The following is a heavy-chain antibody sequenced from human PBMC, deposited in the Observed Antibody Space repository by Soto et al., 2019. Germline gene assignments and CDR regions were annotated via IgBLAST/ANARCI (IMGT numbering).Heavy chain of an antibody. CDR1: GFTFSSYS. V-gene: IGHV3-21*01. Sequence: GGSLRLSCAASGFTFSSYSMNWVRQAPGKGLEWVSSISSSSSYIYYADSVKGRFTISRDNAKNSLYLQMNSLRAEDTAVYYCARDLGIKMATKLGDAFDIWGQGTMDTVSS. D-gene: IGHD5-12*01. CDR2: ISSSSSYI. J-gene: IGHJ3*02. CDR3: ARDLGIKMATKLGDAFDI.